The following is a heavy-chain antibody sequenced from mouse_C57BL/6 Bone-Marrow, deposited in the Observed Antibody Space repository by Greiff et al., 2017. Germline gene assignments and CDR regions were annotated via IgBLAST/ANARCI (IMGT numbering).Heavy chain of an antibody. Sequence: VKLQQPGAELVKPGASVKLSCKASGYTFTSYWMQWVKQRPGQGLEWIGEIDPSDSYTNYNQKFKGKATLTADKSSSTAYMELRSLTSEDSAVYFCARNRYYYGSPWFAYWGQGTLVTVSA. J-gene: IGHJ3*01. CDR2: IDPSDSYT. CDR1: GYTFTSYW. D-gene: IGHD1-1*01. V-gene: IGHV1-50*01. CDR3: ARNRYYYGSPWFAY.